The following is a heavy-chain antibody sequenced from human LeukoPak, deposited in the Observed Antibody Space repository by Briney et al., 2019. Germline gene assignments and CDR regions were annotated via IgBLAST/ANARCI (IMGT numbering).Heavy chain of an antibody. CDR1: GGSISSSSYY. CDR2: IYYSGTT. Sequence: SETLSLTCTVSGGSISSSSYYWGWIRQPPGKGLEWIGNIYYSGTTYYNPSLKSRVTISLDTSKNQFSLRLSSVTAADTAVYYCARDTDYGYPGPFDYWGQGTLVTVSS. D-gene: IGHD5-18*01. V-gene: IGHV4-39*07. CDR3: ARDTDYGYPGPFDY. J-gene: IGHJ4*02.